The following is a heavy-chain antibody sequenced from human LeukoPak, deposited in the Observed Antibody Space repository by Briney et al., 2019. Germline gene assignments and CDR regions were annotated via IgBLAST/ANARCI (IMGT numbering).Heavy chain of an antibody. CDR3: ARYIVASMREQ. J-gene: IGHJ4*02. CDR2: MYYSG. CDR1: GGSISSSSNY. Sequence: SETLSLTCTVSGGSISSSSNYWGWVRQPPGKGLEWIGSMYYSGSYNPSLESRATISVDTSKNEFSLKLGSVTAADTAVYYCARYIVASMREQWGQGTLVTVSS. V-gene: IGHV4-39*01. D-gene: IGHD5-12*01.